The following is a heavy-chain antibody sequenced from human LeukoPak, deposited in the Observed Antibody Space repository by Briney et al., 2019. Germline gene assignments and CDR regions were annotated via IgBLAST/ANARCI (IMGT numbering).Heavy chain of an antibody. CDR3: ARAQSAAHPYYYYMDV. J-gene: IGHJ6*03. CDR2: IYHSGST. V-gene: IGHV4-30-2*01. CDR1: GGSISSGGYY. Sequence: SETLSLTCTVSGGSISSGGYYWSWIRQPPGKGLEWIGYIYHSGSTYYNPSLKSRVTISVDRSKNQFSLKLSSVTAADTAVYYCARAQSAAHPYYYYMDVWGKGTTVTVSS. D-gene: IGHD6-25*01.